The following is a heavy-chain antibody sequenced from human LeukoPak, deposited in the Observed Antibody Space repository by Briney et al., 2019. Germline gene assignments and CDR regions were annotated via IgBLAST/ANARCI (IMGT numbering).Heavy chain of an antibody. J-gene: IGHJ4*02. CDR1: GFTFSSYG. V-gene: IGHV3-30*03. CDR2: ISYDGSNK. D-gene: IGHD2-15*01. Sequence: GGSLRLSCAASGFTFSSYGMHWVRQAPGKGLEWVAVISYDGSNKYYADSVKGRFTISRDNSKNTLYLQMNSLRAEDTAVYYCARDSSWGDFDYWGQGTLVTVSS. CDR3: ARDSSWGDFDY.